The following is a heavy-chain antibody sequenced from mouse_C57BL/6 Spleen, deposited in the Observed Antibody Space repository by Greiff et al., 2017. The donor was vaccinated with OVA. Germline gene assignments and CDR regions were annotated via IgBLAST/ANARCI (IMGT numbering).Heavy chain of an antibody. J-gene: IGHJ3*01. CDR3: AREGDYDPAWFAY. CDR2: IDPYSGGT. V-gene: IGHV1-72*01. CDR1: GYTFTSYW. D-gene: IGHD2-4*01. Sequence: VQLQQSGAELVKPGASVKLSCKASGYTFTSYWMHWVKQRPGRGLEWIGRIDPYSGGTKYNEKFKSKATLTVDKPSSTAYMQLSSLTSEDSAVYYCAREGDYDPAWFAYWGQGTLVTVSA.